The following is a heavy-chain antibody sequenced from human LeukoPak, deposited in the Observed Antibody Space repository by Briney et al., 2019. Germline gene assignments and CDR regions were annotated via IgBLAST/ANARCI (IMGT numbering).Heavy chain of an antibody. Sequence: PSQTLSLTCTVSGGSISSGDYYWGWIRQPPGKGLEWIGYIYYSGSTSYNPSLKSRLTISVDTSKNQFSLKLSSVTAADTAVYYCALFPGEGDPFDIWGQGTMVTVSS. CDR3: ALFPGEGDPFDI. CDR2: IYYSGST. V-gene: IGHV4-30-4*01. J-gene: IGHJ3*02. CDR1: GGSISSGDYY. D-gene: IGHD3-16*01.